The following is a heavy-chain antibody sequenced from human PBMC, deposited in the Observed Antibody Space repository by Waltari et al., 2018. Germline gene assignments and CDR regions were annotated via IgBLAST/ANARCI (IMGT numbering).Heavy chain of an antibody. CDR2: INHSGST. CDR1: GGSFSGYY. J-gene: IGHJ4*02. CDR3: ARGRKTYYDYVWGSYRYALFDY. D-gene: IGHD3-16*02. Sequence: QVQLQQWGAGLLKPSETPSLTCAVYGGSFSGYYWSWIRQPPGKGLGWIGEINHSGSTNYNPSLKSRVTISVDTSKNQFSLKLSSVTAADTAVYYCARGRKTYYDYVWGSYRYALFDYWGQGTLVTVSS. V-gene: IGHV4-34*01.